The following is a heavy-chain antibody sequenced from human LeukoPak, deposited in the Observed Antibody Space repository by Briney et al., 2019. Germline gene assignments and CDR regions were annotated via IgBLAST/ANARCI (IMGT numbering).Heavy chain of an antibody. J-gene: IGHJ6*02. V-gene: IGHV3-23*01. CDR3: AKAIYSSSRMDV. CDR1: GFTVSGNY. Sequence: GGSLRLSCAASGFTVSGNYMSWVRQAPGKGLEWVSAISGSGGSTYYADSVKGRFTISRDNFKNTLYLQMNSLRAEDTAVYYCAKAIYSSSRMDVWGQGTTVTVSS. D-gene: IGHD6-13*01. CDR2: ISGSGGST.